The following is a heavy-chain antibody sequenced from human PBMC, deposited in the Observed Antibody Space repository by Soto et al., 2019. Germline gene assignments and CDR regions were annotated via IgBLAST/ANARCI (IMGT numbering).Heavy chain of an antibody. D-gene: IGHD1-1*01. J-gene: IGHJ4*02. CDR2: ISPGGDII. CDR3: TRDPRTTDF. CDR1: GFSLRDYY. V-gene: IGHV3-11*01. Sequence: GGSLRLSCAASGFSLRDYYMTWIRQAPGKGLELLSYISPGGDIIKYADPVKGRFIISRDNAKNSLYLHMNSLRAEDTAVYYCTRDPRTTDFWGQGTLVTVSS.